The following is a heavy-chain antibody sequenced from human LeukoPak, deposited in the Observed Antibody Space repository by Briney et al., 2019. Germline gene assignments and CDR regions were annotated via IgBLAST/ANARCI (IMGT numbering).Heavy chain of an antibody. D-gene: IGHD2-15*01. CDR1: GFTFSSYA. Sequence: AGNLSLSCAASGFTFSSYAMSWVRQAPGQGLEWVFAISGSGGSTYYADPVKGRFTISRDNSKNTLYLQMNSLRAEDTAVYYCAKDRMVAATGGYYYGMDVWGKGTTVTVSS. CDR3: AKDRMVAATGGYYYGMDV. J-gene: IGHJ6*04. CDR2: ISGSGGST. V-gene: IGHV3-23*01.